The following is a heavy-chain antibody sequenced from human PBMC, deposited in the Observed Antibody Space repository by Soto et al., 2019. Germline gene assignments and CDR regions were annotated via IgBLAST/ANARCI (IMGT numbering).Heavy chain of an antibody. CDR3: ARDRFNLTLYYYYGMDV. J-gene: IGHJ6*02. V-gene: IGHV4-61*01. CDR1: GGSVSSGSYY. Sequence: SETLSLTCTVSGGSVSSGSYYWSWIRQPPGKGLEWIGYIYYSGSTNYNPSLKSRVTISVDTSKNQFSLKLSSVTTADTAVYYCARDRFNLTLYYYYGMDVWGQGTTVTVSS. CDR2: IYYSGST.